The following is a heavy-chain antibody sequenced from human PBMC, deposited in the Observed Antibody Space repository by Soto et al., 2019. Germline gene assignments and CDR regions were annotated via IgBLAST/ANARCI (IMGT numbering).Heavy chain of an antibody. D-gene: IGHD3-3*01. V-gene: IGHV3-23*01. CDR3: TKRDAANSGVDVE. CDR2: ISGGGGKT. Sequence: EVQLLESGGGLVQPGGSLRLSCAASGFSFSSYAMSWVRQAPGKGLKWVSSISGGGGKTYYAESVQGRFTISRDNSKNTVYLQMNSLKVEDTAVYYCTKRDAANSGVDVEWGQGTLVTVSS. J-gene: IGHJ4*02. CDR1: GFSFSSYA.